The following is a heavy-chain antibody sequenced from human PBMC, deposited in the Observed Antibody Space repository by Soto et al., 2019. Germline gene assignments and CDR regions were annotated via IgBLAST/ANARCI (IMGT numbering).Heavy chain of an antibody. CDR2: IYPGDSDT. CDR1: GCSFSKNC. Sequence: GESLKISCQCSGCSFSKNCIVLVLEMPATGLDWMGIIYPGDSDTRYTPSFQCQVTFSADRSISTAYLQWTSLKASDTAIYYCARLSGYATDYYYGIDVWGQGTTVTVSS. CDR3: ARLSGYATDYYYGIDV. D-gene: IGHD5-12*01. J-gene: IGHJ6*02. V-gene: IGHV5-51*01.